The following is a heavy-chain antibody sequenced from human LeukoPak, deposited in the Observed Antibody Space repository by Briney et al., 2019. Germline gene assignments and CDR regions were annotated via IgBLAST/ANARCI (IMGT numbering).Heavy chain of an antibody. V-gene: IGHV1-69*05. CDR1: GGTFSSYA. D-gene: IGHD3-16*01. J-gene: IGHJ5*02. CDR2: IIPIFGTA. CDR3: ASDGLGWFDP. Sequence: GASVKVSCKASGGTFSSYAISWVRQAPGQGLEWMGRIIPIFGTANYAQKFQGRVTITTDESTSTAYMELSSLRSEDTAVYYRASDGLGWFDPWGQGTLVTVSS.